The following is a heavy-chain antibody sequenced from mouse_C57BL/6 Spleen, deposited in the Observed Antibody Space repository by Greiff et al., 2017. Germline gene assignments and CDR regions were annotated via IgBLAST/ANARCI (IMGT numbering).Heavy chain of an antibody. V-gene: IGHV5-4*01. CDR3: ARVDDSWFAY. CDR2: ISDGGSYT. CDR1: GFTFSSYA. Sequence: DVQLVESGGGLVKPGGSLKLSCAASGFTFSSYAMSWVRQTPEKRLEWVATISDGGSYTYYPDNVKGRFTISRDNAKNNLYLQMSHLKSEDTAMYYCARVDDSWFAYWGQGTLVTVSA. J-gene: IGHJ3*01. D-gene: IGHD2-4*01.